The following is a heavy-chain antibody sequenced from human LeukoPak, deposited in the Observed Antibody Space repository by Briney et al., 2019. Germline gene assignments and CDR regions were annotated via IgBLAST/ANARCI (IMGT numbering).Heavy chain of an antibody. CDR3: ARDGRYCSSTSCYLDFQH. J-gene: IGHJ1*01. V-gene: IGHV3-66*01. D-gene: IGHD2-2*01. CDR1: GFTFSSYA. Sequence: GGSLRLSCAASGFTFSSYAMSWVRQAPGKGLEWVSVIYSGGSTYYADSVKGRFTISRDNSKNTLYLQMNSLRAEDTAVYYCARDGRYCSSTSCYLDFQHWGQGTLVTVSS. CDR2: IYSGGST.